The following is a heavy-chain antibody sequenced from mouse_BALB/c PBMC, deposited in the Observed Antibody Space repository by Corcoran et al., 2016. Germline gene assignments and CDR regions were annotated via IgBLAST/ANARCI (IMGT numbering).Heavy chain of an antibody. Sequence: QVQLQQSGAELMKPGASVKISCKATGYPFSSYWIEWVKQRPGHGLEWIGEILPGSGSTNYNEKFKGKATFTADTSSNTAYMQLSSLTSEDSAVYYCAREDKRGVYFDYWGQGTTLTVSS. J-gene: IGHJ2*01. CDR3: AREDKRGVYFDY. CDR2: ILPGSGST. V-gene: IGHV1-9*01. CDR1: GYPFSSYW.